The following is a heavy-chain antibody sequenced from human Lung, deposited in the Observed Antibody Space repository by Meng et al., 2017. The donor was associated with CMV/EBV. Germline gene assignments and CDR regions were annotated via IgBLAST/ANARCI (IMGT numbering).Heavy chain of an antibody. CDR2: INPKSGGT. CDR1: GYNFTAYY. J-gene: IGHJ6*02. Sequence: ASVXVSCKASGYNFTAYYIHWVRQAPGQGLEWMGWINPKSGGTNYAQKFQGRITMTGDTSITTAYMELSRLRSDDMAVYHCARVKRYCTGGTCSSTGYYGMDVWXQGTTVTVSS. CDR3: ARVKRYCTGGTCSSTGYYGMDV. D-gene: IGHD2-15*01. V-gene: IGHV1-2*02.